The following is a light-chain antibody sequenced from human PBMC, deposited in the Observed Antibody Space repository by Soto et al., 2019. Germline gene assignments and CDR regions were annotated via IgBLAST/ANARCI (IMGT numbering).Light chain of an antibody. V-gene: IGKV3-20*01. J-gene: IGKJ3*01. CDR2: GAS. Sequence: EIVLTQSPGTLSLSPGERATLSCRASQSVSSSYLAWYQQKPGQAPRLLIYGASSRATGIPDRFSGSGSGTDFTLTISRLEPEDCAVYYCQQYGSSPFTCGPGTKVDIK. CDR1: QSVSSSY. CDR3: QQYGSSPFT.